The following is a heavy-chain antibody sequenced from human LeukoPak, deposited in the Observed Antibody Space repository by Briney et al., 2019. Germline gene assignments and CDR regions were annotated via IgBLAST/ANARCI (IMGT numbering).Heavy chain of an antibody. J-gene: IGHJ6*02. V-gene: IGHV4-34*01. Sequence: SETLSLTCAVYGGXFSGYYWSWIRQPPGKGLEWIGEINHSGSTNYNPSLKSRVTISVDTSKNQFSLKLSSVTAADTAVYYCARDYYDKTYGMDVWGQGTTVTVSS. D-gene: IGHD3-22*01. CDR2: INHSGST. CDR1: GGXFSGYY. CDR3: ARDYYDKTYGMDV.